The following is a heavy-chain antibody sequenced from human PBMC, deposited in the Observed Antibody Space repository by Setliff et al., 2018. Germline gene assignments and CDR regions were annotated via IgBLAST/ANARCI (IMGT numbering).Heavy chain of an antibody. CDR2: ISHSGST. D-gene: IGHD4-17*01. J-gene: IGHJ4*02. CDR3: AGGRRYDYGWDFYY. V-gene: IGHV4-38-2*02. Sequence: PSETLSLTCTVSGYSISSGHYWGWIRQPPGKGLEWIGSISHSGSTYYNPSLRSRVTISLDTSKNQFSPKLTSVTAADTAVYYCAGGRRYDYGWDFYYWGQGTLGTVSS. CDR1: GYSISSGHY.